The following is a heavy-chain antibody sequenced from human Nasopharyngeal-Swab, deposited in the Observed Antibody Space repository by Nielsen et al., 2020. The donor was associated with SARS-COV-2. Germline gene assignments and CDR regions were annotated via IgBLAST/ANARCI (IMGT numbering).Heavy chain of an antibody. CDR1: GFTFTNSA. Sequence: SVKVSCKASGFTFTNSAMQWVRRARGQRLEWIGWVVVGSANTNYAQKFQGRVTITADKSTSTAYMELSSLRSEDTAVYYCAREGIAAAGPEDYWGQGTLVTVSS. J-gene: IGHJ4*02. V-gene: IGHV1-58*02. D-gene: IGHD6-13*01. CDR2: VVVGSANT. CDR3: AREGIAAAGPEDY.